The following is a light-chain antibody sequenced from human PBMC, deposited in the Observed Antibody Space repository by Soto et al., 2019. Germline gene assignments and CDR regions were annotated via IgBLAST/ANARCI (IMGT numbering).Light chain of an antibody. Sequence: QSVLTQPPSVSGAPGQSVTISCTGSSSNIGANYDVHWYQQLPGTAPKLLISGNSNRPSGVPDRFSGSRSGTSASLAITGLQAEDEADYHCQSYDSSLSGVVFGGGTKLTVL. J-gene: IGLJ2*01. CDR3: QSYDSSLSGVV. CDR1: SSNIGANYD. V-gene: IGLV1-40*01. CDR2: GNS.